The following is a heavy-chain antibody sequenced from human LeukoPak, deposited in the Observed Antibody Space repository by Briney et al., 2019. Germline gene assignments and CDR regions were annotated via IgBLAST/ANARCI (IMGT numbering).Heavy chain of an antibody. Sequence: SETLSLTCAVYGGSFSGYYWGWIRQPPGKGLEWLGEINHSGSTNYNPSLKSRVTISVDTSKNQFSLKLSSVTAADTAVYYCARGRRITMVRGVPYAVWGKGTTVTVSS. CDR1: GGSFSGYY. J-gene: IGHJ6*04. V-gene: IGHV4-34*01. CDR2: INHSGST. CDR3: ARGRRITMVRGVPYAV. D-gene: IGHD3-10*01.